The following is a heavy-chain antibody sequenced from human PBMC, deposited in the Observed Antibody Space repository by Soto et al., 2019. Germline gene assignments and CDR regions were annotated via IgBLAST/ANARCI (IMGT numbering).Heavy chain of an antibody. V-gene: IGHV4-39*01. D-gene: IGHD3-3*01. CDR1: GGSISSSSSY. J-gene: IGHJ6*02. Sequence: SETLSLTCTVSGGSISSSSSYWGWIRQPPGKGLESIGSIYYSGSTYYNPSLKSRVTISVDTSKNQFSLKLSSVTAADTAVYYCARQPTGDFWSGYPLVYYYYGMDVWGQGTTVTVSS. CDR2: IYYSGST. CDR3: ARQPTGDFWSGYPLVYYYYGMDV.